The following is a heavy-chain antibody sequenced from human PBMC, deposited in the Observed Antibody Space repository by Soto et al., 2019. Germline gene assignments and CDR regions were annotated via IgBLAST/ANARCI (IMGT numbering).Heavy chain of an antibody. J-gene: IGHJ6*02. CDR1: GGSISSYY. CDR3: ARDSASGYTHYYYYGMDV. D-gene: IGHD3-22*01. CDR2: IYTSGST. V-gene: IGHV4-4*07. Sequence: ASETLSLTCTVSGGSISSYYWSWIRQPAGKGLEWIGRIYTSGSTNYNPSLKSRVTMSVDTSKNQFSLKLSSVTAADTAVYYCARDSASGYTHYYYYGMDVWGQGTTVTVSS.